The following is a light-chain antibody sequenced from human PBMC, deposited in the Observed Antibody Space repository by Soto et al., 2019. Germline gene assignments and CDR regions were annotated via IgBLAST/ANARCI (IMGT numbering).Light chain of an antibody. CDR2: AAS. Sequence: DIQMTQSPSSVSASVGDRVIITCRASQSIAMYLNWYQQKPGKAPKLLIYAASSSQSGVPSRFSGSRSGTDFTLTISSLQPEDSATYYCQQSYNTPRAFGQGTKLEIK. CDR3: QQSYNTPRA. V-gene: IGKV1-39*01. J-gene: IGKJ2*01. CDR1: QSIAMY.